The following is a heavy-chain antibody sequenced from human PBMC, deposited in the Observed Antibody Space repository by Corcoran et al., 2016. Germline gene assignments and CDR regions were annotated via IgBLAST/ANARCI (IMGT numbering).Heavy chain of an antibody. CDR1: GFTFSNAW. Sequence: EVQLVESGGGLVKPGGSLRLSCAAYGFTFSNAWMSWVRQAPGKGLEWVGRIKSKTDGGTTDYAAPVKGRFTISRDESKNTLYLKMNSLKTQVTAVCYWTTPLSRDYGSSGSHYCMDVWGQGTPVTVSS. V-gene: IGHV3-15*01. D-gene: IGHD3-22*01. CDR2: IKSKTDGGTT. J-gene: IGHJ6*02. CDR3: TTPLSRDYGSSGSHYCMDV.